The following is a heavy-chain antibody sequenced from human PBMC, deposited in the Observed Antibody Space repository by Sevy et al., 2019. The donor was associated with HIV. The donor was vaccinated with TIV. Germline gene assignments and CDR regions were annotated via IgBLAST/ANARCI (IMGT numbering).Heavy chain of an antibody. CDR2: IWSDGAYQ. Sequence: GGSLRLSCAATGFTFSNYAMYWVRQAPGKGMEWVAIIWSDGAYQYHGDSVKGLFTISRDNSKNSLYLQMNNVRIEDTAVYYCARGGYYYDNAAYYALDSWGQGTLVTVSS. CDR1: GFTFSNYA. J-gene: IGHJ4*02. V-gene: IGHV3-33*07. D-gene: IGHD3-22*01. CDR3: ARGGYYYDNAAYYALDS.